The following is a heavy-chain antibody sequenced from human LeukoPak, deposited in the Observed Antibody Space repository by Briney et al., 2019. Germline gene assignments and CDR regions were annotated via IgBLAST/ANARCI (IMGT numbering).Heavy chain of an antibody. V-gene: IGHV4-4*07. J-gene: IGHJ3*02. Sequence: SETLSLTCTVSGGSISSYYWSWIRQPAGKGLEWIGRIYTSGSTNYNPSLKSRVTMSVDTSKNQFSLKLSSVTAADTAVYYCAREAWFGFEDAFDIWGQGTMVTVSS. CDR1: GGSISSYY. D-gene: IGHD3-10*01. CDR3: AREAWFGFEDAFDI. CDR2: IYTSGST.